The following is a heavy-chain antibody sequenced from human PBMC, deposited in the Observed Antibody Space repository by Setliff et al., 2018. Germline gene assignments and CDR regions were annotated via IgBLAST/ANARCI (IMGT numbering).Heavy chain of an antibody. CDR2: IHASGSP. D-gene: IGHD3-9*01. V-gene: IGHV4-61*02. J-gene: IGHJ4*01. CDR3: ARERYFDWFFED. Sequence: PSETLSLTCTVSGGSITSGSFYWSWIRQPAGKKLEWIGRIHASGSPDYNPSFKSRVTISRDTSTNQFSLKLGSVTAADTAVYYCARERYFDWFFEDWGHGTLFTVSS. CDR1: GGSITSGSFY.